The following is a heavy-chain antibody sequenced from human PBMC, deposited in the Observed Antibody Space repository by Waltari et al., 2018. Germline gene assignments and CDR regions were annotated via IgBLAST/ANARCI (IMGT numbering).Heavy chain of an antibody. CDR3: AKTVMVRGVIIRGWAFDI. J-gene: IGHJ3*02. Sequence: QVQLVQSGAEVKKPGASVKVSCKVSGYTLTELSMHWVRQAPGKGLEWMGGFVPEDGETIYAQKFQGRVTMTEDTSTDTAYMELSSLRSEDTAVYYCAKTVMVRGVIIRGWAFDIWGQGTMVTVSS. D-gene: IGHD3-10*01. CDR1: GYTLTELS. V-gene: IGHV1-24*01. CDR2: FVPEDGET.